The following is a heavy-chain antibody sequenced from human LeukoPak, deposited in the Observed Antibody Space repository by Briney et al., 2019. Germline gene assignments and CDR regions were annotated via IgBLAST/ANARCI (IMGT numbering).Heavy chain of an antibody. Sequence: GGSLRLSCAASGFTFSSYSMNWVRQAPGKGLEWVSYISSSGSTIYYADSVKGRFTISRDNAKNSLYLQMNSLRAEDTAVYYCARAGGGLLRYFDWLKHWGQGTLVTVSS. CDR1: GFTFSSYS. D-gene: IGHD3-9*01. V-gene: IGHV3-48*04. CDR2: ISSSGSTI. J-gene: IGHJ5*02. CDR3: ARAGGGLLRYFDWLKH.